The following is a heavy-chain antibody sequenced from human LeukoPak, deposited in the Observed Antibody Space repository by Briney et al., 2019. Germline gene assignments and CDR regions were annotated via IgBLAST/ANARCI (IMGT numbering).Heavy chain of an antibody. CDR1: GGSISSSNW. V-gene: IGHV4-4*02. J-gene: IGHJ5*02. CDR3: ARHFMGYSNNYYWFDP. Sequence: SETLSLTCAVSGGSISSSNWWSWVRQPPGKGLEWIGEIYHSGSTNYNPSLKSRVTISVDPSKNQFSLNLNSVTAADTAVYYCARHFMGYSNNYYWFDPWGQGTLVTVSS. CDR2: IYHSGST. D-gene: IGHD6-13*01.